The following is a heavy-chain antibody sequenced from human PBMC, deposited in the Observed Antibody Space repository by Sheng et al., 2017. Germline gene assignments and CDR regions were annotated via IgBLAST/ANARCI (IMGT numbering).Heavy chain of an antibody. CDR1: GGSISSGGYS. D-gene: IGHD4-4*01. CDR2: IFHSGST. CDR3: ARRNTITAHFES. Sequence: QVQLQESGPGLVTPSQPLSLTCAVSGGSISSGGYSWNWIRQPPGKGLEWIGYIFHSGSTYYNPSLTSRVTMSTDTSKNQVSLKLSPVTAADTAVYYCARRNTITAHFESWGQGTLVTVSS. V-gene: IGHV4-30-4*07. J-gene: IGHJ4*02.